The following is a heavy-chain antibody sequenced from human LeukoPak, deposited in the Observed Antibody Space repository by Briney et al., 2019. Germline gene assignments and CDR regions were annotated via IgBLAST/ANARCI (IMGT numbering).Heavy chain of an antibody. CDR2: IYYSGRT. CDR1: GGSISSYY. CDR3: ARGTTVGHNRKIVGIDY. Sequence: IPSETLSLTCTVSGGSISSYYWSWLRQPPGKGLEWIGYIYYSGRTNYNPSLKSRVTISVDTSKNQFSLKLSSVTVADTAVYYCARGTTVGHNRKIVGIDYWGQGTLVTVSS. V-gene: IGHV4-59*01. D-gene: IGHD4-11*01. J-gene: IGHJ4*02.